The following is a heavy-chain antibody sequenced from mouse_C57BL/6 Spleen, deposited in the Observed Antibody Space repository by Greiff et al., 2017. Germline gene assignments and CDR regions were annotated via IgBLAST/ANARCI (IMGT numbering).Heavy chain of an antibody. D-gene: IGHD1-2*01. Sequence: VQLQQSGPELVKPGASVKISCKASGYSFTGYYMNWVKQSPEKSLEWIGEINPSTGGTTYNQKFKAKATLTVDKSSSTAYMQLKSLTSEDSAVYYCARSSLRRARDYWGQGTSVTVSS. V-gene: IGHV1-42*01. CDR3: ARSSLRRARDY. J-gene: IGHJ4*01. CDR2: INPSTGGT. CDR1: GYSFTGYY.